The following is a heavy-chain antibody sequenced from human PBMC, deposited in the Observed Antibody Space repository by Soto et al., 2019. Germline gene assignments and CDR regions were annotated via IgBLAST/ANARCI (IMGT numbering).Heavy chain of an antibody. CDR2: IHYSGSV. D-gene: IGHD3-16*01. J-gene: IGHJ4*02. CDR3: ARSGHIFAGVF. V-gene: IGHV4-59*01. Sequence: SETLSLTCTVSGASMYDYYGSWIRQSPGKGLEHIGYIHYSGSVNYNPSLKSRVSISMDRSRNQVSLRVSSVTAADTAIYYCARSGHIFAGVFRGQGILVTVSS. CDR1: GASMYDYY.